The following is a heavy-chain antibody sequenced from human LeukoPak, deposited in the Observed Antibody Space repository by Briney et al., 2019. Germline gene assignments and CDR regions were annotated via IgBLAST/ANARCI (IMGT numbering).Heavy chain of an antibody. Sequence: SGPTLVNPTQTLTLTCTFSGFSLSTSGMCVSWIRQPPGKALEWLARIDWDDDKYYSTSLKTRLTISKDTSKNQVVLTMTNMDPVDTATYYCARMYPYYDSSDGGNDAFDIWGQGTMVTVSS. CDR1: GFSLSTSGMC. CDR2: IDWDDDK. V-gene: IGHV2-70*11. CDR3: ARMYPYYDSSDGGNDAFDI. J-gene: IGHJ3*02. D-gene: IGHD3-22*01.